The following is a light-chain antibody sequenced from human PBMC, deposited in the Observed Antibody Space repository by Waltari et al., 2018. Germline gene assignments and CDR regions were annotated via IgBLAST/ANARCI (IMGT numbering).Light chain of an antibody. CDR3: LQHDNFPWT. CDR2: EAT. J-gene: IGKJ1*01. V-gene: IGKV5-2*01. CDR1: QDIDDD. Sequence: ETTVTQSPAFISATPGDKVTISCKVSQDIDDDINWYQQKPGGAVVFIVQEATTIVPGVSPRFSGSWYGRDFTLTINDVKSEDAAYYFCLQHDNFPWTFGQGTKVEIK.